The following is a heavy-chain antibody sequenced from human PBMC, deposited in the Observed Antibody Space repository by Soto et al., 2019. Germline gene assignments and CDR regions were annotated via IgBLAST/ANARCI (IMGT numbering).Heavy chain of an antibody. D-gene: IGHD4-17*01. Sequence: PGGSLRLSCAASGFTFRNYWMHWVRQAPGKGLEWVSHINGDGSLIRYADSVKGRFTISRDNAKNMVHLQMNSLIGDDTAVYFCVRAPSTDPAFWGQGTLVTVS. CDR3: VRAPSTDPAF. V-gene: IGHV3-74*01. J-gene: IGHJ4*02. CDR1: GFTFRNYW. CDR2: INGDGSLI.